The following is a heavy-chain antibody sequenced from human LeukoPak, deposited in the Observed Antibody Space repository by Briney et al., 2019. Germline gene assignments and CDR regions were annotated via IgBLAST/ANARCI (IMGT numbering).Heavy chain of an antibody. CDR3: ARDRRITMVRGALDY. CDR2: IWYDGSNK. CDR1: GFTFSSYG. D-gene: IGHD3-10*01. Sequence: GGSLRLSCAASGFTFSSYGMHWVRQAPGKGLEWVAVIWYDGSNKYYADSVKGRFTISRDNSKNTLYLQMDSLRAEDMAVYYCARDRRITMVRGALDYWGQGTLVTVSS. J-gene: IGHJ4*02. V-gene: IGHV3-33*01.